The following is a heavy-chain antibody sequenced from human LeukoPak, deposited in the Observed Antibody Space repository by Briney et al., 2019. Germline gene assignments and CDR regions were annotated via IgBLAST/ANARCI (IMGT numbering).Heavy chain of an antibody. V-gene: IGHV3-23*01. D-gene: IGHD3-3*01. CDR1: GFTFSVHA. Sequence: GGSLRLSCAASGFTFSVHAMSWVRQAPGKGLEWVSAISGSDYSTYYADSVKGRFTISRDNSENTLYLQMNSLRAEDTAVYYCARDFGELDYWGQGTLVTVSS. J-gene: IGHJ4*02. CDR3: ARDFGELDY. CDR2: ISGSDYST.